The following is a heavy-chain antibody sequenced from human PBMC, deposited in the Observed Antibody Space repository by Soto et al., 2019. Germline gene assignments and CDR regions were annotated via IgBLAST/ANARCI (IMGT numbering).Heavy chain of an antibody. D-gene: IGHD6-19*01. Sequence: SGPTLVNPTQTLTLTCTFSGFSLSTSGMRVSWIRQPPGKSLEWLARIDWDDDKFYSTSLKTRLTISKDTSKNQVVLTMTNMDPVDTDTYYCARQRIAVAGTHYYYYGMDVWGQGPTITV. CDR1: GFSLSTSGMR. CDR3: ARQRIAVAGTHYYYYGMDV. CDR2: IDWDDDK. J-gene: IGHJ6*02. V-gene: IGHV2-70*04.